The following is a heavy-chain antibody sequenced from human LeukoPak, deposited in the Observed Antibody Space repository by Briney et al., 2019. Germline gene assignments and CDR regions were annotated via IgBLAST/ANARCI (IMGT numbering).Heavy chain of an antibody. V-gene: IGHV1-8*01. D-gene: IGHD5-18*01. CDR1: GYTFTSYD. CDR3: ARGRRGYSYGIIDY. Sequence: ASVNVSCKASGYTFTSYDINWVRQATGQGLEWMGWMNPNSGNTGYAQKFQGRVTMTGNTSISTAYMELSSLRSEDTAVYYCARGRRGYSYGIIDYWGQGTLVTVSS. J-gene: IGHJ4*02. CDR2: MNPNSGNT.